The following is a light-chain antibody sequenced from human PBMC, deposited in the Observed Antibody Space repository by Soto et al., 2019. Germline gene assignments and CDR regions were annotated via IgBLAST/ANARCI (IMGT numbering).Light chain of an antibody. Sequence: QSALTQPPSASGSPGQSVTISCTGTSSDVGGYNYVSWYQQHPGKAPKLMIHDVSKRPSGVPDRFSGSKSGSTASLTVSGLQAEDEADYYCSSYAGSDNLVFGGRTKVTVL. CDR1: SSDVGGYNY. CDR2: DVS. J-gene: IGLJ3*02. V-gene: IGLV2-8*01. CDR3: SSYAGSDNLV.